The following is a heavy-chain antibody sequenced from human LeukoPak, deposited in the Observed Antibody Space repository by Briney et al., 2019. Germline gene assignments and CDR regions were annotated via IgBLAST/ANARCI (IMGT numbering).Heavy chain of an antibody. CDR3: ARDRTTAWFDP. CDR2: ISSSSSYI. CDR1: GFTFSSYS. V-gene: IGHV3-21*01. D-gene: IGHD4-11*01. J-gene: IGHJ5*02. Sequence: GGSLRLSCAASGFTFSSYSMNWVRQAPGKGLEWVSSISSSSSYIYYADSVKGRFTISRDNAKNSLYLQMNSLRVEDTAVYYCARDRTTAWFDPWGQGTLVTVSS.